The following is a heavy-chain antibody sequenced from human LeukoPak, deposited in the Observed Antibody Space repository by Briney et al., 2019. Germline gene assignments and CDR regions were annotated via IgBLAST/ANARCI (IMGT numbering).Heavy chain of an antibody. CDR3: AKDYGPVLTVYAPGVLDY. Sequence: PGGSLRLSCAASGFTFSSYGMHWVRQAPGKGLEWVAVISYDGSNKYYADSVKGRFTISRDNSKNTLYLQMNSLRAEDTAVYYCAKDYGPVLTVYAPGVLDYWGQGTLVTVSS. J-gene: IGHJ4*02. CDR1: GFTFSSYG. CDR2: ISYDGSNK. D-gene: IGHD2-8*01. V-gene: IGHV3-30*18.